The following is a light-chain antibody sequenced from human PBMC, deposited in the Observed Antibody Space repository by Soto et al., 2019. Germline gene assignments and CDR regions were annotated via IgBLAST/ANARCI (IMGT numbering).Light chain of an antibody. CDR3: CSYAGSSTYV. Sequence: QSVLTQPASVSGSPGQSITISCTGTSSDVGSYNLVSWHQQHPGKAPKLMIYEGSKLPSGVSNRFSGSKSGNTASLTISGLQAEDEADYYCCSYAGSSTYVFGTGTKVTVL. CDR1: SSDVGSYNL. V-gene: IGLV2-23*01. J-gene: IGLJ1*01. CDR2: EGS.